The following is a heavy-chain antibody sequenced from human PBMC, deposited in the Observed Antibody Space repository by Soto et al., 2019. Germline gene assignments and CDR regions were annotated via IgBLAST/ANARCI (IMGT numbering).Heavy chain of an antibody. CDR2: INPKSGGT. V-gene: IGHV1-2*04. CDR3: ARGHSTDCSNGVCSFFYNHEMHV. CDR1: GYSFTDYH. J-gene: IGHJ6*02. Sequence: QVQLVQSGAEVKKPGASVRVSCKASGYSFTDYHIHWVRQAPGQGLEWLGRINPKSGGTSTAQKFQGWVTMTRDRSISTVYMELTRLRSDDTAVYFCARGHSTDCSNGVCSFFYNHEMHVWGQGTTVTVSS. D-gene: IGHD2-8*01.